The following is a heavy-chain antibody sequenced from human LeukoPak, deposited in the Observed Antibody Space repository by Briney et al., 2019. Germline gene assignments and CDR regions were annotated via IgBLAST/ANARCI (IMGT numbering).Heavy chain of an antibody. Sequence: ASVKVSCKASGYTFTSYYLHWVRQAPRQGLEWMGIINPSGDSTTYAQRFQDRITMTRDTSTSTVYMELSSLRSEDTAVYYCVSIGRHLDPFDYWGQGTLVTVSS. CDR1: GYTFTSYY. CDR2: INPSGDST. V-gene: IGHV1-46*01. CDR3: VSIGRHLDPFDY. D-gene: IGHD2-21*01. J-gene: IGHJ4*02.